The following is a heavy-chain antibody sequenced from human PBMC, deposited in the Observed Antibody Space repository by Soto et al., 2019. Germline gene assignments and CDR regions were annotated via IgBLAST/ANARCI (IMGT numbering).Heavy chain of an antibody. V-gene: IGHV3-48*03. D-gene: IGHD2-15*01. J-gene: IGHJ5*02. CDR3: ARERHSASYSWFDL. Sequence: GGSLSRSYTVSEFTFRDYDRNWVLKSPGKGLEWVASVGVSSIYIYYAGSVRDRFTVSRANADNTLYLDMRNLRADDTGVYYCARERHSASYSWFDLWVQGALVTVSS. CDR1: EFTFRDYD. CDR2: VGVSSIYI.